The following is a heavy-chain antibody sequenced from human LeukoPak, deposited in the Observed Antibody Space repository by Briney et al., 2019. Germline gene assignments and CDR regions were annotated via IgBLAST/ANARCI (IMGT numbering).Heavy chain of an antibody. CDR2: ISGDGDST. CDR3: AKEAYCSSATCLPGSFYLDS. D-gene: IGHD2-2*01. Sequence: GGSLRLSCAASGFTFDDYAMHWVRQAPGKGLEWVSLISGDGDSTYFRDSVKGRFTISRDNSKNCLYLQMNSLKTEDTAFYYCAKEAYCSSATCLPGSFYLDSWGQGTLVTVSS. V-gene: IGHV3-43*02. CDR1: GFTFDDYA. J-gene: IGHJ4*02.